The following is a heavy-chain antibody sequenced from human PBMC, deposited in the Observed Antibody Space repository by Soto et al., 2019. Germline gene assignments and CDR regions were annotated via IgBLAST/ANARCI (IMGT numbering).Heavy chain of an antibody. CDR1: GYTFTSYY. V-gene: IGHV1-46*01. J-gene: IGHJ4*02. CDR3: ARDLRFGVVTSYYFDY. Sequence: ASVKVSCKASGYTFTSYYMHWVRQAPGQGLEWMGIINPSGGSTSYAQKFQGRVTMTRDTSTSTVYMELSSLRSEDTAVYYCARDLRFGVVTSYYFDYWGQGTLVTVSS. CDR2: INPSGGST. D-gene: IGHD3-3*01.